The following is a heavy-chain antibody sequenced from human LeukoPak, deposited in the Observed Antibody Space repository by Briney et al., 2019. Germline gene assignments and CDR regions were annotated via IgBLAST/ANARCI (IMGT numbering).Heavy chain of an antibody. J-gene: IGHJ4*02. CDR3: ARDSGYDFWSGSPHSIDY. Sequence: ASVKVSCKASGYTFIDYFIYWVRQAPGQGLEFVGWISPNTGATDYAPKFQGRVTLTRDTSISTAYMELSRLRFDDSAVYYCARDSGYDFWSGSPHSIDYWGQGTLVTVSS. CDR2: ISPNTGAT. CDR1: GYTFIDYF. V-gene: IGHV1-2*02. D-gene: IGHD3-3*01.